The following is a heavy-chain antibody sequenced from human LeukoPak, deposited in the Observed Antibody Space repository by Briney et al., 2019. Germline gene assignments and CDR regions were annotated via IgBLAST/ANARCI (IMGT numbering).Heavy chain of an antibody. CDR3: ARDNARTSGRDFDY. CDR2: ISTRGSYI. J-gene: IGHJ4*02. D-gene: IGHD2-2*01. CDR1: GFTFSNYT. V-gene: IGHV3-21*01. Sequence: PGGSLRLSCAASGFTFSNYTMNWVRQAPGKGLEWVSSISTRGSYIYYADSVKGRFTLSRDNAKNSLYLQMNSLRAEDTARYYCARDNARTSGRDFDYWGQGTLVTVSS.